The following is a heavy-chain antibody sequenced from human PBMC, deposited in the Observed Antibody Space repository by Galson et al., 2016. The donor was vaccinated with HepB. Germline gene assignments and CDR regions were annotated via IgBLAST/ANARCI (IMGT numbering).Heavy chain of an antibody. CDR2: INPNGGST. CDR1: GYTFTTYY. CDR3: ARGDGSATDCYAGLGLDV. V-gene: IGHV1-46*01. D-gene: IGHD2-2*01. Sequence: SVKVSCKALGYTFTTYYIHWIRQAPGQGLEWMGIINPNGGSTTFAQRFQGRFTMTRDTSTSTVYIDLSSLRSEDTAVYYCARGDGSATDCYAGLGLDVWGQGTTVIVS. J-gene: IGHJ6*02.